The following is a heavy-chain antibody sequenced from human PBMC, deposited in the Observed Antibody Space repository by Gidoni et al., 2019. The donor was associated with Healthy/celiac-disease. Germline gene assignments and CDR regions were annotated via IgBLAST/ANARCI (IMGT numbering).Heavy chain of an antibody. CDR1: GYTFTGYY. J-gene: IGHJ4*02. D-gene: IGHD4-17*01. CDR3: ARPYGDYAPADY. V-gene: IGHV1-2*02. Sequence: QVQLVQSGAEVKKPGASVKVSCKASGYTFTGYYMHWVRQAPGQGLEWMGWINPNSGGTNSAQKFQGRVTMTRDTSISTAYMELSRLRSDDTAVYYCARPYGDYAPADYWGQGTLVTVSS. CDR2: INPNSGGT.